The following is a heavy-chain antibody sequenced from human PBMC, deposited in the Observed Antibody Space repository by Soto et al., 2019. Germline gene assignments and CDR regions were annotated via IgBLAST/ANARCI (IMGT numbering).Heavy chain of an antibody. Sequence: NPSGTLSLTCTVSGGSISSGGYYWSWIRQHPGKGLEWIGYIYYSGSTYYNPSLKSRVTISVDTSKNQFSLKLSSVTAADTAVYYCARSSTSANYFDYWGQGTLVTV. D-gene: IGHD2-2*01. CDR3: ARSSTSANYFDY. J-gene: IGHJ4*02. CDR2: IYYSGST. CDR1: GGSISSGGYY. V-gene: IGHV4-31*03.